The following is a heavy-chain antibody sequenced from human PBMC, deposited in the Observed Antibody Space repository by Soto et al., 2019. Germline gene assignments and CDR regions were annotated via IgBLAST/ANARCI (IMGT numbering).Heavy chain of an antibody. CDR2: IIPIFGTA. CDR3: ARDRQWLPDAFDI. Sequence: GTSVKVSWKASGGTFSSYAISWVRQAPGQGLEWMGGIIPIFGTANYAQKFQGRVTITADKSTSTAYMELSSLRSEDTAVYYCARDRQWLPDAFDIWGQGTIVTVSS. D-gene: IGHD5-12*01. CDR1: GGTFSSYA. V-gene: IGHV1-69*06. J-gene: IGHJ3*02.